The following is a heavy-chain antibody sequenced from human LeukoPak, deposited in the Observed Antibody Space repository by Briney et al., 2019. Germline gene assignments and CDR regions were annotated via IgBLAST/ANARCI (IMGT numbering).Heavy chain of an antibody. CDR3: ASSPHTYSSGWYY. J-gene: IGHJ4*02. V-gene: IGHV1-3*01. Sequence: PAASVKVSCKASGYTFTSYAMHWVRQAPGQGLEWMGWINAGNGNTKYSQKFQGRVTITRDTSASTAYMELSSLRSEDTAVYYCASSPHTYSSGWYYWGQGTLVTVSS. CDR1: GYTFTSYA. D-gene: IGHD6-19*01. CDR2: INAGNGNT.